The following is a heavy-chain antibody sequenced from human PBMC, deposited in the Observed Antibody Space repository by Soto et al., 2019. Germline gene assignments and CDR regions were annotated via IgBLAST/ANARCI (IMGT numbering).Heavy chain of an antibody. CDR1: GFTFSSYW. CDR3: ARDLQYYDILTGYEAAYYYYGIDV. J-gene: IGHJ6*02. V-gene: IGHV3-74*01. Sequence: GGSLRLSCAASGFTFSSYWMHWVRQAPGKGLVWVSRINSDGSSTSYADSVKGRFTISRDNAKNTLYLQMNSLRAEDTAVYYCARDLQYYDILTGYEAAYYYYGIDVWGHGTTVT. CDR2: INSDGSST. D-gene: IGHD3-9*01.